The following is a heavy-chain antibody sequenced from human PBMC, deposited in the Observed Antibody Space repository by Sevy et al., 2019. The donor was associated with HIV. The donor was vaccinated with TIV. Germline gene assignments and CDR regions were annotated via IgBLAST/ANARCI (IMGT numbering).Heavy chain of an antibody. D-gene: IGHD6-13*01. V-gene: IGHV3-30-3*01. J-gene: IGHJ4*02. Sequence: GGSLRLSCAASGFTFSSYAIHWVRQAPGKGLEWVAVISYDGSNKYYADSVKGRFTISRDNSKNTLYLQMNSLRAEDTAVYYCARDSRRIAAAGLLDYWGQGTLVTVSS. CDR1: GFTFSSYA. CDR2: ISYDGSNK. CDR3: ARDSRRIAAAGLLDY.